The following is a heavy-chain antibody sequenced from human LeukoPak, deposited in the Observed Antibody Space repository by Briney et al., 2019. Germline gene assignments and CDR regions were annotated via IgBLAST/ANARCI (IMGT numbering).Heavy chain of an antibody. Sequence: ASVKVSCKASGYTFTSFGIIWVRQAPGQRLTWMGWISAYNGNTDHAQNFQGRVTMTTDTSTSTAYMELRSLGSDDTAVYYCARDLGYYASGTYARDYYYYMDVWGKGTTVTVSS. CDR2: ISAYNGNT. CDR3: ARDLGYYASGTYARDYYYYMDV. CDR1: GYTFTSFG. J-gene: IGHJ6*03. V-gene: IGHV1-18*01. D-gene: IGHD3-10*01.